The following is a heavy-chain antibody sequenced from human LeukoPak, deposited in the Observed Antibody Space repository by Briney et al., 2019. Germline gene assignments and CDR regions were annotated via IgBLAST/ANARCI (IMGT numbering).Heavy chain of an antibody. Sequence: SETLSLTCTVSGGSISSYYWSWIRQPPGKGLEWIGYIYYSGSTNYNPSLKSRVTISVDTSKNQFSLKLSSVTAADTAVYYCARSYWNDDWFDPWGQGTLVTVSS. J-gene: IGHJ5*02. V-gene: IGHV4-59*08. D-gene: IGHD1-1*01. CDR2: IYYSGST. CDR3: ARSYWNDDWFDP. CDR1: GGSISSYY.